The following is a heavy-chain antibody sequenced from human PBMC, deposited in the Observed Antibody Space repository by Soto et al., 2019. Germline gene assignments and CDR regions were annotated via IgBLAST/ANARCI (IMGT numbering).Heavy chain of an antibody. Sequence: PGGSRRLSCAASGGTFSRYWMHGVRQAPGKGLVWVSRINSDGSSTSYADSVKGRFTISRDNAKNTLYLQMNSLRAEDTAVYYFASSLLTPFDYWGQGNLVTVSS. CDR3: ASSLLTPFDY. J-gene: IGHJ4*02. CDR1: GGTFSRYW. V-gene: IGHV3-74*01. D-gene: IGHD7-27*01. CDR2: INSDGSST.